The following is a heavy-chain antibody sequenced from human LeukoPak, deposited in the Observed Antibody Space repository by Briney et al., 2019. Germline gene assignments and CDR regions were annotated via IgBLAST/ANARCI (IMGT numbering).Heavy chain of an antibody. CDR3: AGDVMSTALDAFDV. CDR1: GGSISSGGYY. V-gene: IGHV4-30-2*02. CDR2: IYHSGST. Sequence: PSETLSLTCTVSGGSISSGGYYWSWIRQPPGKGLEWIGYIYHSGSTYYNPSLKSRVTISVDRSKNQFSLKLSSVTAADTAVYYCAGDVMSTALDAFDVWGQGTMVTVSS. J-gene: IGHJ3*01. D-gene: IGHD1-1*01.